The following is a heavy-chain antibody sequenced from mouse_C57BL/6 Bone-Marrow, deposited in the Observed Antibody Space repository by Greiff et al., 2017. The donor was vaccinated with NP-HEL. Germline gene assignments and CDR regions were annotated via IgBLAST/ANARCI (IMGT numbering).Heavy chain of an antibody. CDR3: AREIYYYGSSPAWFAY. J-gene: IGHJ3*01. CDR1: GYTFTSYW. D-gene: IGHD1-1*01. Sequence: VKLQQPGAELVMPGASVKLSCKASGYTFTSYWMHWVKQRPGQGLEWIGEIDPSDSYTNYNQKFKGKSTLTVDKSSSTAYMQLSSLTSEDAAVYYCAREIYYYGSSPAWFAYWGQGTLVTVSA. CDR2: IDPSDSYT. V-gene: IGHV1-69*01.